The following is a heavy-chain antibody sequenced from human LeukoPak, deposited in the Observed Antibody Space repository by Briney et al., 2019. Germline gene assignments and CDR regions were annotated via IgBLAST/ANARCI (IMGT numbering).Heavy chain of an antibody. CDR2: IYPGDSDT. CDR3: ARVSLTGGWSKVFFDY. CDR1: GYSFTNYW. J-gene: IGHJ4*02. Sequence: GESLKISCKGSGYSFTNYWIGWVRQMPGKGLEWMGIIYPGDSDTRYSPSFQGQVTISTDKSISTAYLQWSSLKASDTAMYYCARVSLTGGWSKVFFDYWGQGTLVTVSS. D-gene: IGHD6-19*01. V-gene: IGHV5-51*01.